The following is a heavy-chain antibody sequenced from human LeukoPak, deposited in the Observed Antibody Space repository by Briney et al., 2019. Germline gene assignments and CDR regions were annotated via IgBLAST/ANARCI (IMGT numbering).Heavy chain of an antibody. V-gene: IGHV1-69*13. CDR2: IIPIFGTA. D-gene: IGHD3-22*01. CDR3: ARGGDRLYYFDY. CDR1: GYTFTSYA. J-gene: IGHJ4*02. Sequence: SVKVSFTASGYTFTSYAISWVRQAPGQGLEWMGGIIPIFGTANYAQKFQGRVTITADESTSTAYMELSSLRSEDTAVYYCARGGDRLYYFDYWGQGTLVTVSS.